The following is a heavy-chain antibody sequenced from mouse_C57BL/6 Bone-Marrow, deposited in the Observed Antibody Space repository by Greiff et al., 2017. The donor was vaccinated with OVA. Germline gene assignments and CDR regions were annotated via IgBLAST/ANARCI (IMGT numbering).Heavy chain of an antibody. CDR1: GFTFSDAW. CDR2: IRNKANNNAT. D-gene: IGHD2-12*01. Sequence: EVHLVESGGGLVQPGGSMKLSCAASGFTFSDAWMDWVRQSPEKGLEWVAEIRNKANNNATYYAESVKGRFTISRDDSKSIVYLQMNSLRAEDTVIYYCTSYYCYPAWFAYWGQGTLVTVSA. CDR3: TSYYCYPAWFAY. V-gene: IGHV6-6*01. J-gene: IGHJ3*01.